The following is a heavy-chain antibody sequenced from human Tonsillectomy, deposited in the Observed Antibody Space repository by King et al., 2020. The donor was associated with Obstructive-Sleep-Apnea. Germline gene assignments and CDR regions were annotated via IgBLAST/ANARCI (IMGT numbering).Heavy chain of an antibody. CDR2: VSGYNGNT. J-gene: IGHJ4*02. D-gene: IGHD6-13*01. Sequence: VQLVESGAEVKKPGASVKVSCKTSGFTFTTFGISWLRQAPGKGLEWMGWVSGYNGNTNYAQKVQDRITMTTDTSTSTVYMELRSLRSDDTAVYYCARDLQQVIQDYWGQGTLVTVSS. CDR3: ARDLQQVIQDY. V-gene: IGHV1-18*01. CDR1: GFTFTTFG.